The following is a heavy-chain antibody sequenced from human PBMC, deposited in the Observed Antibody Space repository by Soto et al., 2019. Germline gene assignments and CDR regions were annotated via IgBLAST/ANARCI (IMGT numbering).Heavy chain of an antibody. J-gene: IGHJ3*02. D-gene: IGHD6-13*01. CDR1: GYTFTGDY. CDR3: ARAPIAAATNDAFDI. CDR2: INPNSGGT. V-gene: IGHV1-2*02. Sequence: ASVKVSCKASGYTFTGDYMHWVRQAPGQGLEWMGWINPNSGGTNYAQKFQGRVTMTRDTSISTAYMELSRLRSDDTAVYYCARAPIAAATNDAFDIWGQGTMVAASS.